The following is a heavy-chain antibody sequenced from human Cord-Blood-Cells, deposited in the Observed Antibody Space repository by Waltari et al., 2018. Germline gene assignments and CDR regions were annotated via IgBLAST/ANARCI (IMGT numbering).Heavy chain of an antibody. J-gene: IGHJ4*02. CDR1: GYTLTELS. CDR2: FDPEDGET. Sequence: QVQLVQSGAEVKKHGASVKVSCKVYGYTLTELSMLWVRQAPGKGLEWMGGFDPEDGETIYAQKFQGRVTMTEDTSTDTAYMELSSLRSEDTAVYYCAGTGYGSGSYPFDYWGQGTLVTVSS. CDR3: AGTGYGSGSYPFDY. D-gene: IGHD3-10*01. V-gene: IGHV1-24*01.